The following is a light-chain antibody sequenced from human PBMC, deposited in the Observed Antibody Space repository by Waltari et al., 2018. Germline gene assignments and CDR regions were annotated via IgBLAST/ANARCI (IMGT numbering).Light chain of an antibody. V-gene: IGKV3-11*01. CDR1: QSVRSY. CDR2: DAS. J-gene: IGKJ4*01. CDR3: QQRSNWPLT. Sequence: ESVLTQSPATLSLSPGERATLSCRASQSVRSYLAWYQQKPGQAPRLLIYDASNRATGIPARFSGSGAGTDCTLTISSLEPEDVAVYYCQQRSNWPLTFGGGTKVEI.